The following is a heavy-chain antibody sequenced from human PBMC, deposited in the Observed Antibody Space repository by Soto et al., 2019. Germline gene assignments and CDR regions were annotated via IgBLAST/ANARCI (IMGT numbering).Heavy chain of an antibody. D-gene: IGHD1-7*01. J-gene: IGHJ6*03. Sequence: GGSLRLSCAASGFTFSSYWMSWVRQAPGKGLEWVANIKQDGSEKYYVDSVKGRFTISRDNAKNSLYLQMNSLRAEDTAVYYCTTGTTKESPYYYYMDVWGKGTTVTVSS. V-gene: IGHV3-7*01. CDR3: TTGTTKESPYYYYMDV. CDR2: IKQDGSEK. CDR1: GFTFSSYW.